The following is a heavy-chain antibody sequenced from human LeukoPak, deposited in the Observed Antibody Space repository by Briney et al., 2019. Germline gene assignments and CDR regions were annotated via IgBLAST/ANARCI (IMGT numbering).Heavy chain of an antibody. V-gene: IGHV4-59*01. CDR2: IYYSGST. J-gene: IGHJ4*02. CDR1: GGSISSYY. D-gene: IGHD5-18*01. Sequence: PSETLSLTCTVSGGSISSYYWSWIRQPPGKGLEWIGYIYYSGSTNYNPSLKSRVTISVDTSKNQFSLKLSSVTAADTAVYYCARGGRGYSYGFDFDYWGQGTLVTVSS. CDR3: ARGGRGYSYGFDFDY.